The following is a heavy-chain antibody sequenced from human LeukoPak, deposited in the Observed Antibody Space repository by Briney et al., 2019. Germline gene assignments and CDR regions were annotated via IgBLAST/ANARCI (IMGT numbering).Heavy chain of an antibody. CDR2: INPKSGGT. CDR1: GYTFTDYQ. Sequence: ASVKVSCKASGYTFTDYQMHWVRQAPGEGLEWMGWINPKSGGTNYAQKFEARVTMTRDTSISTAYMELSRLRSDDTAVYYCARLDYGDASDVWGQGTLVTVSS. J-gene: IGHJ3*01. D-gene: IGHD4-17*01. V-gene: IGHV1-2*02. CDR3: ARLDYGDASDV.